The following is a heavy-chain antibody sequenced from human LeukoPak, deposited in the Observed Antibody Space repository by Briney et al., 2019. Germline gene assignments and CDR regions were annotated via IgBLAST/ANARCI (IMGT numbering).Heavy chain of an antibody. J-gene: IGHJ4*02. V-gene: IGHV1-18*01. CDR2: ISTYNGDT. D-gene: IGHD3-3*01. Sequence: ASVKVSCKASGYTFTSYGINWVRQAPGQGLEWMGWISTYNGDTNYAQKLQDRVTMTTDTSTSTAYMELRSLRSDDTAVYYCARDRGYDFWCGLIGALYYFDYWGQGTLVTVSS. CDR3: ARDRGYDFWCGLIGALYYFDY. CDR1: GYTFTSYG.